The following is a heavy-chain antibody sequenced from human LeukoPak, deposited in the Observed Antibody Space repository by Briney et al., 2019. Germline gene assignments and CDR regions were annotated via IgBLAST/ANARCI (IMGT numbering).Heavy chain of an antibody. Sequence: ASVKVSCKASGYTFTGYYMNWVRQAPGQGLEWMGWINPNSGGTNYAQKFQGRVTMTRDTSISTAYMELSRLRSDDTAVYYCAKVTRVGATGEAFDIWGQGTMVTVSS. CDR2: INPNSGGT. D-gene: IGHD1-26*01. V-gene: IGHV1-2*02. J-gene: IGHJ3*02. CDR1: GYTFTGYY. CDR3: AKVTRVGATGEAFDI.